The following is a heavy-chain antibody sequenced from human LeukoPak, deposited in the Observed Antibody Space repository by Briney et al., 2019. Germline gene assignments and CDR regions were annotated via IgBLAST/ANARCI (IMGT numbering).Heavy chain of an antibody. J-gene: IGHJ4*02. CDR1: GYTFTGYY. CDR2: INPNSGGT. D-gene: IGHD6-13*01. Sequence: ASVKVSCKASGYTFTGYYMHWVRQAPGQGLEWMGWINPNSGGTNYAQKFQGWVTMTRDTSISTAYMELSRLRSGDTAVYYCARGGYSSRVLTDYWGQGTLVTVSS. CDR3: ARGGYSSRVLTDY. V-gene: IGHV1-2*04.